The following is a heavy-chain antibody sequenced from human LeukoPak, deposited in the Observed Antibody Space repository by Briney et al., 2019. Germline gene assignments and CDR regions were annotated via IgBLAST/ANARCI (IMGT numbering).Heavy chain of an antibody. CDR2: IYTSGST. J-gene: IGHJ5*02. V-gene: IGHV4-4*09. Sequence: SETLSLTCTVSGGSISTYYWSWIRQPPREGLEWIGYIYTSGSTNYNPSLKSRVTISVDTSKNQFSLKLSSVTAADTAVYYCASTLYSSSWYNWFDPWGLGTLVTVSS. D-gene: IGHD6-13*01. CDR3: ASTLYSSSWYNWFDP. CDR1: GGSISTYY.